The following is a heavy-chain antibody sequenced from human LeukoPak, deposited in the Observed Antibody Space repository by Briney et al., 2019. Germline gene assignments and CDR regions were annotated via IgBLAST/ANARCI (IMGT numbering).Heavy chain of an antibody. CDR3: AGEEIRSWFDP. V-gene: IGHV4-59*01. CDR2: IYYSGST. J-gene: IGHJ5*02. CDR1: GGSISSYY. Sequence: SETLSLTCTVSGGSISSYYWSWIGQPPGKGLEWIGYIYYSGSTNYNPSLKSQVTISVDTSKNQFSLKLSSVTAADTAVYYCAGEEIRSWFDPWGQGTQVTVSS. D-gene: IGHD5-24*01.